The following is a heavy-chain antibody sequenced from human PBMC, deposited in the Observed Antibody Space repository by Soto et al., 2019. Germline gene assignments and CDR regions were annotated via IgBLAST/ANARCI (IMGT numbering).Heavy chain of an antibody. D-gene: IGHD4-4*01. CDR2: ISAYNGNT. V-gene: IGHV1-18*01. J-gene: IGHJ4*02. Sequence: ASVKVSCKASGYTFTSYGISWVRQAPGQGLEWMGWISAYNGNTNYAQKLQGRVTMTTDTSTSTAYMELRSLRSDDTAVYYCAMDRTPHSDDYSDDNLDYWGQGTLVTVSS. CDR1: GYTFTSYG. CDR3: AMDRTPHSDDYSDDNLDY.